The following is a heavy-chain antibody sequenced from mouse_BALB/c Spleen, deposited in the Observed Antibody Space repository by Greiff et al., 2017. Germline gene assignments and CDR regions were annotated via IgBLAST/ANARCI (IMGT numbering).Heavy chain of an antibody. CDR1: GFTFSSYG. CDR2: ISSGGSYT. J-gene: IGHJ3*01. D-gene: IGHD2-14*01. V-gene: IGHV5-6*01. Sequence: EVKLMESGGDLVKPGGSLKLSCAASGFTFSSYGMSWVRQTPDKRLEWVATISSGGSYTYYPDSVKGRFTISRDNAKNTLYLQMSSLKSEDTAMYDCARQRYDVGTTWYADWGQGTLVTVSA. CDR3: ARQRYDVGTTWYAD.